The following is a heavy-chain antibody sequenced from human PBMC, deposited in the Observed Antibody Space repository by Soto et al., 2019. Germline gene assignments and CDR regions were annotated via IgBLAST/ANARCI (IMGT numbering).Heavy chain of an antibody. CDR2: IYSGGST. Sequence: GGSLRLSCAASGFTVSSNYMSWVRQAPGKGLEWVSVIYSGGSTYYADSVKGRFTISRDNSKNTLYLQMNSLRAEDTAVYYCAKASVYSGYESPYYFDYWGQGTLVTVSS. CDR3: AKASVYSGYESPYYFDY. J-gene: IGHJ4*02. V-gene: IGHV3-53*01. CDR1: GFTVSSNY. D-gene: IGHD5-12*01.